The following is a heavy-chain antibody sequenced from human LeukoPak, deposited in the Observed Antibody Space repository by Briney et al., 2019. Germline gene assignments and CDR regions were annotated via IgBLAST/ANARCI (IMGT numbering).Heavy chain of an antibody. D-gene: IGHD6-13*01. Sequence: PGGSLRLSCAASGFTFSSYWMHWVRQAPGKGLESVSAISGNGGSTYYANSVKGRFTISRDNSKNTLYLQMGSLTAEDMAFYYCAREGTPGTFDYWGQGTLVTVSA. CDR2: ISGNGGST. J-gene: IGHJ4*02. V-gene: IGHV3-64*01. CDR1: GFTFSSYW. CDR3: AREGTPGTFDY.